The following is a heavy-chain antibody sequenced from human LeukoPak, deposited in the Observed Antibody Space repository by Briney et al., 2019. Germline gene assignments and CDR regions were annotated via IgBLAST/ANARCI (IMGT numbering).Heavy chain of an antibody. J-gene: IGHJ3*02. D-gene: IGHD3-22*01. CDR1: GGSISSYY. Sequence: PSETLSLTCTVSGGSISSYYWSWIRQPPGKGLEWIGYIYYSGSTNYNPSLKSRVTISVDTSKNQFSLKLSSVTAADTAVYYCARTQREYYYDSSGAIDAFDIWGQGTMVTVSS. V-gene: IGHV4-59*12. CDR2: IYYSGST. CDR3: ARTQREYYYDSSGAIDAFDI.